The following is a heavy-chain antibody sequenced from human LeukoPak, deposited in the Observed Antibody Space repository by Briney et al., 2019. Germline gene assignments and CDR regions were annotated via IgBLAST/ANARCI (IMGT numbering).Heavy chain of an antibody. Sequence: PGGSLRLSCAASGFILNSYSKNWVRQAPGKGLEWVSSISSSSSYIYYADSVKGRFTISRDNAKNSMYLQMNSLRAEDTAVYYCARDLDYYDSSGPSSDWGQGTLVTVSS. CDR3: ARDLDYYDSSGPSSD. D-gene: IGHD3-22*01. CDR1: GFILNSYS. J-gene: IGHJ4*02. V-gene: IGHV3-21*01. CDR2: ISSSSSYI.